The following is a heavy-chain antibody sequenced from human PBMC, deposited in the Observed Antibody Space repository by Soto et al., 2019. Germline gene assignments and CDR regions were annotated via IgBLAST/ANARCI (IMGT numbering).Heavy chain of an antibody. D-gene: IGHD5-12*01. J-gene: IGHJ4*02. CDR1: GGSISSYY. CDR3: ARDIVATIGYFDY. V-gene: IGHV4-59*01. CDR2: IYYSGST. Sequence: SETLSLTCTVSGGSISSYYWSWIRQPPGKGLEWIGYIYYSGSTNYNPSLKSRVTISVDTSKNQFSLKLSSVTAADTAVYYCARDIVATIGYFDYWGQGTLVTVS.